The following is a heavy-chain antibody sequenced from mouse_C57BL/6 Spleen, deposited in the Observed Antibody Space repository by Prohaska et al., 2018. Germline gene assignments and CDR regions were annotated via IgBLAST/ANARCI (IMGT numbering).Heavy chain of an antibody. D-gene: IGHD4-1*01. J-gene: IGHJ3*01. Sequence: GAELVRPGASVTLSCKASGYTFTDYEMHWVKQTPVHGLEWIGAIDPETGGTAYNQKFKGKAILTADKSSSTAYMELRSLTSEDSAVYYCTSDKLGSAWFAYWGQGTLVTVSA. V-gene: IGHV1-15*01. CDR3: TSDKLGSAWFAY. CDR1: GYTFTDYE. CDR2: IDPETGGT.